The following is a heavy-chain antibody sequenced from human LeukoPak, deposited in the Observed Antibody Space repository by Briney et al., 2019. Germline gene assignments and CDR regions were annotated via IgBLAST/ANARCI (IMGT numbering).Heavy chain of an antibody. D-gene: IGHD3-3*01. CDR3: ARGDRRFLTNDY. Sequence: PSETLSLTCTVSGYSISSGYYWGWIRQPPGKGLEWIGSIYHSGTTYYNPSLKSRLTISVDTSKNQFSLKLSSVTAADTAVYYCARGDRRFLTNDYWGQGTLVTVSS. J-gene: IGHJ4*02. CDR1: GYSISSGYY. CDR2: IYHSGTT. V-gene: IGHV4-38-2*02.